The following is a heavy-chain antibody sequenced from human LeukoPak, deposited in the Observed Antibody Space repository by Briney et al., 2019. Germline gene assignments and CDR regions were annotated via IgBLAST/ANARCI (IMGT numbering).Heavy chain of an antibody. V-gene: IGHV3-53*01. CDR1: GFTVSSNY. Sequence: GGSLRLSCAASGFTVSSNYMSWVRQAPGKGLEWVSVIYSGGSTYYADSVKGRFTISRDNSKNTLYLQMNSLRAEDTAVYYCARDRPLGYCSSTSCSYYYYYYYMDVWDKGTTVTVSS. CDR2: IYSGGST. J-gene: IGHJ6*03. CDR3: ARDRPLGYCSSTSCSYYYYYYYMDV. D-gene: IGHD2-2*01.